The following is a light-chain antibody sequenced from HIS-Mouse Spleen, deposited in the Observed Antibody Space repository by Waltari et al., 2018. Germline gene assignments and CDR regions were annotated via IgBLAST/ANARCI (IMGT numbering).Light chain of an antibody. Sequence: SYELTQPPSVSVSPGQTASITCSGDKLGDKYACWYQQKPGQSPVLVIYQDSKRPSGIPGRVSGSNSGNTATLTISGTQAMDEADYYCQACDSSYSVCGGWTKLTVL. CDR3: QACDSSYSV. CDR1: KLGDKY. V-gene: IGLV3-1*01. J-gene: IGLJ2*01. CDR2: QDS.